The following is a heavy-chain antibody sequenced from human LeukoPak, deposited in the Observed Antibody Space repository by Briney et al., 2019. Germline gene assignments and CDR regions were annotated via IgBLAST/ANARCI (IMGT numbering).Heavy chain of an antibody. CDR2: IYYSGST. CDR1: AGSISSSSYY. V-gene: IGHV4-39*07. CDR3: ARGGYYGSGNDFRFDP. J-gene: IGHJ5*02. Sequence: SSETLSLTCTVSAGSISSSSYYWGWIRQPPGKGLEWIGRIYYSGSTYYNPSLKSRVTISVDTSKNQFSLKLTSVTAADTAVYFCARGGYYGSGNDFRFDPWGQGTLVTVSS. D-gene: IGHD3-10*01.